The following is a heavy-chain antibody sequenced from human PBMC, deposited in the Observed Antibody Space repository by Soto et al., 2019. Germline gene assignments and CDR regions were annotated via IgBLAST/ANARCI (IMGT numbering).Heavy chain of an antibody. V-gene: IGHV4-31*03. Sequence: SETLSLTCTVSGGSISSGGYYWSWIRQHPGKGLEWIGYVYYSGSTYYNPSLKSRVTISVDTSKNQFSLKLSSVTAADTAVYYCESFPEGDSSGWAIDYWGQGTLVTVYS. CDR3: ESFPEGDSSGWAIDY. D-gene: IGHD6-19*01. CDR2: VYYSGST. CDR1: GGSISSGGYY. J-gene: IGHJ4*02.